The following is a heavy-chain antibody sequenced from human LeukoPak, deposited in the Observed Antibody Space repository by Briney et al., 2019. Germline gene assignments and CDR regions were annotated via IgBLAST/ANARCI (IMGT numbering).Heavy chain of an antibody. V-gene: IGHV4-39*01. CDR2: VYYSGST. Sequence: PSETLSLTCTVSGDSISTGNYYWGWIRQPPGKGLEWIGSVYYSGSTYYNPSLKSRVTISVDTSKNQFSLKLSSVTAADTAVYYCARTDSGYDSFDYWGQGTLVTVSS. D-gene: IGHD5-12*01. CDR3: ARTDSGYDSFDY. J-gene: IGHJ4*02. CDR1: GDSISTGNYY.